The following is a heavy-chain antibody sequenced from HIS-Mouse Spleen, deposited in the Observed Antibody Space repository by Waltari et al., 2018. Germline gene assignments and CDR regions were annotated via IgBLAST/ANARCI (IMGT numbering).Heavy chain of an antibody. CDR3: AREIPYSSSWYDWYFDL. J-gene: IGHJ2*01. Sequence: QLQLQESGPGLVKPSETLSLTCTVSGGSISSSSYYWGWIRQPPGKGLEWIGSIYYRWCTYSDPSLKSRVTISVDTSKNPFSLKLSSVTAADTAVYYCAREIPYSSSWYDWYFDLWGRGTLVTVSS. V-gene: IGHV4-39*07. CDR1: GGSISSSSYY. CDR2: IYYRWCT. D-gene: IGHD6-13*01.